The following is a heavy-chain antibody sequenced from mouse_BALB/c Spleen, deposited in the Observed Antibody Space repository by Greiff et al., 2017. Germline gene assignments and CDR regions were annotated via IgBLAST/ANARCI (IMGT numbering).Heavy chain of an antibody. V-gene: IGHV1-87*01. J-gene: IGHJ4*01. D-gene: IGHD2-3*01. Sequence: VQLQQSGAELARPGASVKLSCKASGYTFTSYWMQWVKQRPGQGLEWIGAIYPGDGDTRYTQKFKGKATLTADKSSSTAYMQLSSLASEDSAVYYCARTYDGYPYYYAMDYWGQGTSVTVSS. CDR1: GYTFTSYW. CDR3: ARTYDGYPYYYAMDY. CDR2: IYPGDGDT.